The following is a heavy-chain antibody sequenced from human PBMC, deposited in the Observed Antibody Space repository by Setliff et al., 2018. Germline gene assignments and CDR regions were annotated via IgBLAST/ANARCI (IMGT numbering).Heavy chain of an antibody. CDR1: GGSISSYY. J-gene: IGHJ4*02. Sequence: KPSETLSLTCTVSGGSISSYYWSWIRQPPGKALEWLARIDWDDTKFYSTSLKTRLTISKDTSKNQVVLTMTNMDPVDTATYYCARTDPAMIRFDYWGQGILVTVSS. CDR3: ARTDPAMIRFDY. CDR2: IDWDDTK. D-gene: IGHD2-2*01. V-gene: IGHV2-70*16.